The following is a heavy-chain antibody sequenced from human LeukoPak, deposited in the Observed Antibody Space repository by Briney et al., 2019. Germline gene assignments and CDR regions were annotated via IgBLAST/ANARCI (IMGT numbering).Heavy chain of an antibody. CDR1: GYTFTGYY. D-gene: IGHD1-1*01. CDR2: INPNSGGT. V-gene: IGHV1-2*02. J-gene: IGHJ5*02. Sequence: ASVKVSCKASGYTFTGYYMHWVRQAPGQGLEWMGWINPNSGGTNYAQKFQGRVTMTRDTSISTAYMELSRLRSDDTAVYYCARDKLERPNWFDPWGREPWSPSPQ. CDR3: ARDKLERPNWFDP.